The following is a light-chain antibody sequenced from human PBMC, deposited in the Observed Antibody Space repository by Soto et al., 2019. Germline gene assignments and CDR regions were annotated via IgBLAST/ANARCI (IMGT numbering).Light chain of an antibody. CDR2: KAS. Sequence: DIEMTQSPSTLSGSVGDRVTITCRASQTISSWLAWYQQKPGQAPRLLIYKASTSRSGVPSRFSGSGSGTELTLNISGLQPDDFATYYCQHNQTYSDSCGQGIKVEL. CDR3: QHNQTYSDS. V-gene: IGKV1-5*03. J-gene: IGKJ1*01. CDR1: QTISSW.